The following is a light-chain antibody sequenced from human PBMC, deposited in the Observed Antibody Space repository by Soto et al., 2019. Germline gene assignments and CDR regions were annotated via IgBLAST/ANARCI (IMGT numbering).Light chain of an antibody. V-gene: IGKV3-11*01. CDR2: DAS. CDR3: QQRRSWPLT. Sequence: EIVLTQSPATLSLSPGERATLSCRASQSINSYLIWYQQKPGQAPRLLIYDASSRATGIPAWFSGSGSGTDFTLTISSLEPEDFAVYYCQQRRSWPLTFGGGTSVEI. CDR1: QSINSY. J-gene: IGKJ4*01.